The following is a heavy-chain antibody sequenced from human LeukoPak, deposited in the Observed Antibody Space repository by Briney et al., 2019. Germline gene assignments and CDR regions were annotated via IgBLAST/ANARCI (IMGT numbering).Heavy chain of an antibody. CDR2: IYSGGDT. V-gene: IGHV4-4*07. CDR3: ARGPQSSGWYRVDY. Sequence: KPSEALSLTCTVSGGSISSFYWSWIRQPAGKGLEWIGRIYSGGDTNYNPSLKSRVTMSVDTSKNQFSLKLSSVTAADTAVYYCARGPQSSGWYRVDYWGQGTLVTVSS. CDR1: GGSISSFY. D-gene: IGHD6-19*01. J-gene: IGHJ4*02.